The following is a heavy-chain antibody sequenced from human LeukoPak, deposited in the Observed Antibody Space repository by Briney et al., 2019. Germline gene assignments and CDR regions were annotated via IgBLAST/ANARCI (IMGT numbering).Heavy chain of an antibody. CDR1: GFTFSDHY. J-gene: IGHJ4*02. Sequence: GGSLRLSCAASGFTFSDHYMGWIRQAPGKGLEGVSYITHTGTTVHYADSVKGRFTISRDNAKNSLFLQMNSLRAEDTAVYYCAKSSPGQQLVLGYWGQGTLVTVSS. D-gene: IGHD6-13*01. V-gene: IGHV3-11*04. CDR3: AKSSPGQQLVLGY. CDR2: ITHTGTTV.